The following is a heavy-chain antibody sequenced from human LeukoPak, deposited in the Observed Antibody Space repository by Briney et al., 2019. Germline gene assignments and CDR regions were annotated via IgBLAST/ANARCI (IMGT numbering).Heavy chain of an antibody. D-gene: IGHD1-1*01. CDR1: GFTFSTYW. CDR3: LRSERNYAFDI. CDR2: INRDGRST. Sequence: PGGSLRLSCAASGFTFSTYWMHWVRQAPGKGLVWVSRINRDGRSTSYADSVKGRFTISRDNAKNTLYLQMTGLSAEATAIYSCLRSERNYAFDIWGQGTVVTVSS. V-gene: IGHV3-74*01. J-gene: IGHJ3*02.